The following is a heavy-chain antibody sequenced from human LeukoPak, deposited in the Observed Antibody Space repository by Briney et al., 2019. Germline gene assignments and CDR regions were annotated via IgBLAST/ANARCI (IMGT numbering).Heavy chain of an antibody. V-gene: IGHV3-49*04. CDR2: IRSKAYGGTT. CDR1: GFTFGDYG. J-gene: IGHJ4*02. D-gene: IGHD3-22*01. CDR3: TRGNYYDSSGAYYFGY. Sequence: PGRSLRLSCTASGFTFGDYGMSWVRQAPGKGLEWVGFIRSKAYGGTTEYAASVKGRFTISRDDSKSIADLQMNSLKTEDTAVYYCTRGNYYDSSGAYYFGYWGQGTLVTVSS.